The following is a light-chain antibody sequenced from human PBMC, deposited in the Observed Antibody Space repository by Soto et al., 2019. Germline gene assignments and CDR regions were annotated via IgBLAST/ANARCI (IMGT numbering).Light chain of an antibody. CDR2: DVS. J-gene: IGLJ1*01. Sequence: QSVLTQPASVSGSPGQSITISCTGTRSDVGGDNYVTWYQQHPGKAPKLRIYDVSNRPAGGSNRFSGSKSGNTASLTISGLQAEVAADYYCSSYTSSSTLEVFGTGTKVTVL. CDR3: SSYTSSSTLEV. CDR1: RSDVGGDNY. V-gene: IGLV2-14*01.